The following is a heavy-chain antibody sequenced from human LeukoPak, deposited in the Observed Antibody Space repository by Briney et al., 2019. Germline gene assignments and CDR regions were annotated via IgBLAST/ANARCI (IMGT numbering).Heavy chain of an antibody. CDR2: IFYTGIT. CDR1: GRSINITTYY. J-gene: IGHJ4*02. CDR3: ERHSPVES. Sequence: SETLSLICTVSGRSINITTYYWPWIRQPPGKGLEWLGSIFYTGITYYNPSLRGRVTISVDTSMNQFSLKLSSVTAADTAVYYCERHSPVESWGQGTLVTVSS. V-gene: IGHV4-39*01.